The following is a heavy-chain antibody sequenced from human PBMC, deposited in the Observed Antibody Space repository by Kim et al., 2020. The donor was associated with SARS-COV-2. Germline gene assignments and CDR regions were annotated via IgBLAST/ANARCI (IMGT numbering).Heavy chain of an antibody. CDR2: INHSGST. CDR1: GGSFSGYY. V-gene: IGHV4-34*01. CDR3: AKGVGPPNKNWFDP. J-gene: IGHJ5*02. Sequence: SETLSLTCAVYGGSFSGYYWSWIRQPPGKGLEWIGEINHSGSTNYNPSLKSRVTISVDTSKNQFSLKLSSVTAADTAVYYCAKGVGPPNKNWFDPWGQGTLVTVSS. D-gene: IGHD2-8*01.